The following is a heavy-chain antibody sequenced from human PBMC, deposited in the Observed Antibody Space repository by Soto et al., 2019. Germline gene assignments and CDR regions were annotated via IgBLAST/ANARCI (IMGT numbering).Heavy chain of an antibody. CDR2: INHSGST. CDR3: ARGHSTFTYYDFWS. D-gene: IGHD3-3*01. J-gene: IGHJ4*02. CDR1: GESFSGYY. V-gene: IGHV4-34*01. Sequence: QVHLQQWGAGLLKPSETLSLTCAVSGESFSGYYWTWIRQSPGKGLEWIGEINHSGSTNYNPSLKSRVTISIATYKRQFSLKLSSVTAADTAVYYCARGHSTFTYYDFWSWGQGTQVTVSS.